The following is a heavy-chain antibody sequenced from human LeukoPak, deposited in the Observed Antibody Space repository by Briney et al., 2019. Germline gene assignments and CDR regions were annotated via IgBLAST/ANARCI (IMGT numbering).Heavy chain of an antibody. V-gene: IGHV1-8*03. Sequence: SSVKVSCKASGGTFSSYAISWVRQAPGQGLEWMGWMNPNSGNTGYAQKFQGRVTITRNTSISTAYMELSSLRSEDTAVYYCARVRRAVVVPAAKTYYFDYWGQGTLVTVSS. D-gene: IGHD2-2*01. J-gene: IGHJ4*02. CDR1: GGTFSSYA. CDR3: ARVRRAVVVPAAKTYYFDY. CDR2: MNPNSGNT.